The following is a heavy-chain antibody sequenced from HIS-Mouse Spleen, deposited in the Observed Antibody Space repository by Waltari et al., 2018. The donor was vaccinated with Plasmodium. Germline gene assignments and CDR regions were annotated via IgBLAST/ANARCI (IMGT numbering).Heavy chain of an antibody. V-gene: IGHV3-13*01. CDR1: GYTFVSYD. D-gene: IGHD1-1*01. CDR2: IGTAGDT. Sequence: EVQLVESGGGLVQPGGSLSLSCAASGYTFVSYDMHWVRQATGKGLEWVSAIGTAGDTYYPGSVKGRFTISRENAKNSLYLQMNSLRAGDTAVYYCARGRWNHAFDIWGQGTMVTVSS. J-gene: IGHJ3*02. CDR3: ARGRWNHAFDI.